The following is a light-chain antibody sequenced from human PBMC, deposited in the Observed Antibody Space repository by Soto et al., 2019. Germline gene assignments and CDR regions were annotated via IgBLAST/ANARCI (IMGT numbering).Light chain of an antibody. CDR1: QSLSRW. V-gene: IGKV1-5*03. Sequence: DNEMTQSPSTLAAFVGDRVTITCRASQSLSRWLAWYQQKPGKPPKLLIYKASNLQSGVPSRFSGSGSGTEFTLTISSLQPDDFATYYCQHYNTYSRITFGQGTRLEIK. CDR2: KAS. CDR3: QHYNTYSRIT. J-gene: IGKJ5*01.